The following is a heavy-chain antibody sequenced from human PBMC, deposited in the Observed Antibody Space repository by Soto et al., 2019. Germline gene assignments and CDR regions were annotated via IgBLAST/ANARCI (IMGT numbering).Heavy chain of an antibody. D-gene: IGHD3-22*01. CDR1: GYSFAGYW. J-gene: IGHJ4*02. CDR2: IDPSDSQT. CDR3: ARQIYDSDTGPNFQYYFDS. V-gene: IGHV5-10-1*01. Sequence: GESLKISCKGSGYSFAGYWITWVRQKPGKGLEWMGRIDPSDSQTYYSPSFRGHVTISVTKSITTVFLQWSSLRALDTAMYYCARQIYDSDTGPNFQYYFDSWGQGTPVTVSS.